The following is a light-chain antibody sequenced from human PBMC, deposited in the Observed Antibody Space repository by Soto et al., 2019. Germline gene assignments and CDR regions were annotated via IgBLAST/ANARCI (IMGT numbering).Light chain of an antibody. V-gene: IGLV2-14*03. CDR1: SSDIGTYNF. CDR3: SSYTASASYV. J-gene: IGLJ1*01. Sequence: QSALTLPASVSGSPGQSITISCTGTSSDIGTYNFVSWYQQHPGKAPKLMTYDVSNRPSGVSNRFSGSKSGNTASLTISGLQAEDEADYYCSSYTASASYVFGTGTKVTVL. CDR2: DVS.